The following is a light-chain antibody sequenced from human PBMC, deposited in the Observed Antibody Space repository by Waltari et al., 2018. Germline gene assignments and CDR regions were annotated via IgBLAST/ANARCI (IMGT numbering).Light chain of an antibody. CDR2: DVS. CDR3: SSYISSSTLEL. Sequence: QSALTQPASVSGSPGQSTTISCTGTSRDVGAYTYVSWYQQHPGKAPKPMIFDVSNRPSGFSNRFSGSKSGNTASLTISGLQAEDEADYYCSSYISSSTLELFGGGTSLTVL. V-gene: IGLV2-14*03. CDR1: SRDVGAYTY. J-gene: IGLJ2*01.